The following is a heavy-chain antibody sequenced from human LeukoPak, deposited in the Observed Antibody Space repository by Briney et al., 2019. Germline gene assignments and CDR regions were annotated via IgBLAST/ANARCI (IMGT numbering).Heavy chain of an antibody. V-gene: IGHV3-30*02. CDR1: GFTFSSYG. Sequence: PGGSLRLSCAASGFTFSSYGMHWVRQAPGKGLEWVAFIRYDGSNKYYADSVKGRFTISRDNSKNTLYLQMNSLRAEDTAVYYCAREYSSSWSPLIDYWGQGTLVTVSS. D-gene: IGHD6-13*01. J-gene: IGHJ4*02. CDR3: AREYSSSWSPLIDY. CDR2: IRYDGSNK.